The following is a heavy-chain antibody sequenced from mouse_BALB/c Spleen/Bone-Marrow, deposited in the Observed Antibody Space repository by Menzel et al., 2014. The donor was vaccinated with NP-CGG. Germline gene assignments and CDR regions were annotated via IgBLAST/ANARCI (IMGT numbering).Heavy chain of an antibody. CDR3: ARSLYGYDWYFDV. Sequence: VQLQQSGLELVKPGASVKMSCKASGYTFTSYVMHWVKQKPGQGLEWIGYINPYNDGTKYNEKFKGKATLTSDKSSSTAYMELSSLTSEDSSVYYCARSLYGYDWYFDVWDAGTTVTVSS. J-gene: IGHJ1*01. CDR2: INPYNDGT. D-gene: IGHD2-2*01. V-gene: IGHV1-14*01. CDR1: GYTFTSYV.